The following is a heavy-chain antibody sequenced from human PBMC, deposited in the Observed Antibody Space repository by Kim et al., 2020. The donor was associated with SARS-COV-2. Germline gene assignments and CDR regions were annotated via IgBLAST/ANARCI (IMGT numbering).Heavy chain of an antibody. CDR1: GYRFSDIY. V-gene: IGHV1-2*02. D-gene: IGHD6-19*01. Sequence: SVKVSCKASGYRFSDIYIHWLRQAPGQGPEWMGWINPKDGGTNYPQKFQGRVTMTRDMSITTVYMDLSRLRFDDTAVYYCARGPISGAFDYWGQGTLVT. CDR3: ARGPISGAFDY. CDR2: INPKDGGT. J-gene: IGHJ4*02.